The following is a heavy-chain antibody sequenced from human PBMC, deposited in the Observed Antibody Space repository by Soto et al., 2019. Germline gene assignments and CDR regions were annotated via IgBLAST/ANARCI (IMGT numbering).Heavy chain of an antibody. D-gene: IGHD1-26*01. J-gene: IGHJ4*02. CDR3: ARGVSAGVDY. Sequence: QVQLVQSGAEVREPGASVKVSCKASGYRFTSLDINWVRQTAGQGLEWMGWMQPSTGRTGYAQTFQGRVTMTRDTSINTAYMELTTLTSDATAFYYCARGVSAGVDYWGQGTLVTVSS. CDR1: GYRFTSLD. V-gene: IGHV1-8*01. CDR2: MQPSTGRT.